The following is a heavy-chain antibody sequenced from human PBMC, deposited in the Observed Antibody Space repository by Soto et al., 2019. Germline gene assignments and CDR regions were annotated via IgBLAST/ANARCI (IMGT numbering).Heavy chain of an antibody. CDR2: ISSTTNYI. CDR3: ARESEDLTSNFDY. J-gene: IGHJ4*02. V-gene: IGHV3-21*06. Sequence: GGSLRLSCAASGFTFTRYSMNWVRQAPGKGLEWVSSISSTTNYIYYGDSMKGRFTISRDNAKNYLYLEMHSLRAEDTAVYYCARESEDLTSNFDYWGQGTLVTVSS. CDR1: GFTFTRYS.